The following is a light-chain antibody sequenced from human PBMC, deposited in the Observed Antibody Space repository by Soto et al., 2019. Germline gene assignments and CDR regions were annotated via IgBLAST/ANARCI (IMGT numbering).Light chain of an antibody. CDR3: HQYSNTFRT. J-gene: IGKJ1*01. Sequence: EIVMPKSRATLSVSPGESAPLSGRASQSVSSKLAWYQQNPGQAPRLLIYGASTRATGIPVRFSGSGSGTEFTLTISSLQSEEFAVYHCHQYSNTFRTVGHGTKVAIK. CDR1: QSVSSK. CDR2: GAS. V-gene: IGKV3-15*01.